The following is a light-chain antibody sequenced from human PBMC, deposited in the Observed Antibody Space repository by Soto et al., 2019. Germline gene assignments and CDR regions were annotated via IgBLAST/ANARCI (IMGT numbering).Light chain of an antibody. V-gene: IGKV3-15*01. Sequence: EIVMTQAPATLSVSPGERATLSCRASQSVSSNLSWYQQKPGHAPRPLIYRASTRATGIPARFSGSGSGTEFTLTISSLQSEDFAVYYCQQYNNWPRTFGQGTKVAIK. CDR1: QSVSSN. CDR2: RAS. J-gene: IGKJ1*01. CDR3: QQYNNWPRT.